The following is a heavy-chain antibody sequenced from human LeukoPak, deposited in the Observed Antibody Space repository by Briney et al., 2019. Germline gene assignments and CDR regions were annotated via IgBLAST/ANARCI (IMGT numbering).Heavy chain of an antibody. CDR3: ARVLGFKDFWRGLYGMDV. CDR2: ISSSSSYI. Sequence: GGSLRLSCAASGFTFSSYSMNWVRQAPGKGLEWVSSISSSSSYIYYADSVKGRFTISRDNAKNSLYLQMNSLRAEDTAVYYCARVLGFKDFWRGLYGMDVWGQGTTVTVSS. J-gene: IGHJ6*02. CDR1: GFTFSSYS. V-gene: IGHV3-21*01. D-gene: IGHD3-3*01.